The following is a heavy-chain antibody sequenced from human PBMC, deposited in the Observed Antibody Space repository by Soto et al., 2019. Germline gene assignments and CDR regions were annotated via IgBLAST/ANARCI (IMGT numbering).Heavy chain of an antibody. CDR2: ISSSSSTI. J-gene: IGHJ2*01. Sequence: GGSLRLSCAASGFTFSSYSMNWVRQAPGKGLEWVSYISSSSSTIYYADSVKGRFTISRDNAKNSLYLQMTSLRAEDTAVYYCARDFLGDYEVSTDIYWYFDLWGRGTLVTVSS. D-gene: IGHD4-17*01. CDR3: ARDFLGDYEVSTDIYWYFDL. V-gene: IGHV3-48*01. CDR1: GFTFSSYS.